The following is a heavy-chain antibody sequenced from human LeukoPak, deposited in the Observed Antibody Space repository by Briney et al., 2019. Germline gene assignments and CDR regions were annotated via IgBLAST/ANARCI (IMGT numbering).Heavy chain of an antibody. D-gene: IGHD3-10*01. V-gene: IGHV1-18*01. CDR1: GYTFTSYG. J-gene: IGHJ4*02. CDR2: ISAYNGNT. Sequence: GASVKVSCKASGYTFTSYGISWVRQAPGQGLEWMGWISAYNGNTNYAQKLQGRVTMTTDTSTSTAYMELRSLRSDDTAVYYCARLQSPVTMVRGVIIRYFDYWGQGTLVTVSS. CDR3: ARLQSPVTMVRGVIIRYFDY.